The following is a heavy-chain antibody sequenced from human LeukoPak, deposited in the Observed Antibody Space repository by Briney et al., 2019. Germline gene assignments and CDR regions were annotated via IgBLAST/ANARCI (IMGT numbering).Heavy chain of an antibody. CDR2: VSAGGIT. CDR3: AKRLYLAELPGSFFDH. J-gene: IGHJ4*02. CDR1: GFTLDNYA. V-gene: IGHV3-23*01. Sequence: TGGSLRLSCAASGFTLDNYAMRWVRQVPGKGLEWVSAVSAGGITHYGDSVRGRVTVSRDNSRNTLYLEMDNLRVEDTAVYYCAKRLYLAELPGSFFDHWGQGTLVTVSS. D-gene: IGHD1-7*01.